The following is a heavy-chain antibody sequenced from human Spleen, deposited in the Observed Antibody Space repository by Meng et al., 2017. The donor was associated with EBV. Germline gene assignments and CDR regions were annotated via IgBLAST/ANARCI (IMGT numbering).Heavy chain of an antibody. CDR2: MHYTGIT. D-gene: IGHD5-18*01. V-gene: IGHV4-61*01. CDR3: ARLVYVDTTMVTAIDY. J-gene: IGHJ4*02. Sequence: VRLREAGPRLWKPSGTLSLTCTVSGGAVSSGRYYGSWIRQPPGKGLEWIGYMHYTGITHYNPSLKSRVTISVDTSKNQFSLELSSVTAADTAVYYCARLVYVDTTMVTAIDYWGQGTLVTVPS. CDR1: GGAVSSGRYY.